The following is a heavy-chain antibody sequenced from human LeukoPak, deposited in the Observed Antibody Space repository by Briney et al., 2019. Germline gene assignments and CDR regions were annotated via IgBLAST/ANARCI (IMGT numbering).Heavy chain of an antibody. CDR2: INHSGST. V-gene: IGHV4-34*01. CDR1: GGSFSGYY. D-gene: IGHD6-13*01. Sequence: SETLSLTCAVYGGSFSGYYWSWIRQPPGKGLEWIGEINHSGSTNYNPSLKSRVTVSVDTSKNQFSLKLSSVTAADTAVYYCARGLKRIAAGDYWGQGTLVTVSS. CDR3: ARGLKRIAAGDY. J-gene: IGHJ4*02.